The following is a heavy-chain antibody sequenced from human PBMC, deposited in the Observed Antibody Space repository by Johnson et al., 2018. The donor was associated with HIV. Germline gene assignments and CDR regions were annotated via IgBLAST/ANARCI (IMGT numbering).Heavy chain of an antibody. Sequence: QVQLVESGGGVVQPGRSLRLSCAASGFTFSSYAMHWVRQAPGKGLEWVAVISYDGSNKYYADSVKGRFTISRDNSKNTLYLQMNSLRAEDTAVYCCAKEANPDSSSWYGDAFDIWGQGTMVTVSS. CDR1: GFTFSSYA. D-gene: IGHD6-13*01. CDR3: AKEANPDSSSWYGDAFDI. V-gene: IGHV3-30-3*02. CDR2: ISYDGSNK. J-gene: IGHJ3*02.